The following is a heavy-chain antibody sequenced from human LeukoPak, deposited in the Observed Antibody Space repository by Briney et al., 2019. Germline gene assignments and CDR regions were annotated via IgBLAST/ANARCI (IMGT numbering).Heavy chain of an antibody. D-gene: IGHD1-26*01. J-gene: IGHJ5*02. V-gene: IGHV3-43*01. CDR3: ARSLVVGATYPYH. CDR1: GFTFDDYT. CDR2: ISWDGGST. Sequence: PGGSLRLSCAASGFTFDDYTMHWVRQAPGKGLEWVSLISWDGGSTYYADSVKGRFTISRDNAKNSPYLQLNSLRAEDTAVYYCARSLVVGATYPYHWGQGTLVTVSS.